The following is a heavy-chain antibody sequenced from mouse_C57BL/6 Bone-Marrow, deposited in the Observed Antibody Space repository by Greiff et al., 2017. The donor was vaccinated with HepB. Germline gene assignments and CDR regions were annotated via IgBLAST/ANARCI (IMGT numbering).Heavy chain of an antibody. CDR2: ISDGGSYT. CDR3: ARGGYYAMDY. Sequence: EVQVVESGGGLVKPGGSLKLSCAASGFTFSSYAMSWVRQTPEKRLEWVATISDGGSYTYYPDNVKGRFTISRDNAKNNLYLQMSHLKSEDTAMYYCARGGYYAMDYWGQGTSVTVSS. CDR1: GFTFSSYA. J-gene: IGHJ4*01. V-gene: IGHV5-4*01.